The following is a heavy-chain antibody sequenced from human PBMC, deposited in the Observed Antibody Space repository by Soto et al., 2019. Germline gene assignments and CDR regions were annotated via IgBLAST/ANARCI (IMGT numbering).Heavy chain of an antibody. CDR3: ARVSGAVPAAIGYWFDP. D-gene: IGHD2-2*02. CDR1: GGTFSSYA. CDR2: IIPIFGTA. J-gene: IGHJ5*02. Sequence: QVQLVQSGAEVKKPGSSVKVSYKASGGTFSSYAISWVRQAPGQGLEWMGGIIPIFGTANYAQKFQGRVTITADESTSTAYMELSSLRSEDTAVYYCARVSGAVPAAIGYWFDPWGQGTLVTVSS. V-gene: IGHV1-69*01.